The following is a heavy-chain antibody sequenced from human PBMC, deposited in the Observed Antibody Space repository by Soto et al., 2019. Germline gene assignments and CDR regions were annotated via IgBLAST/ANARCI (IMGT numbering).Heavy chain of an antibody. CDR3: ASDLVGASDSYGLDV. CDR1: GFTFSNYG. CDR2: IWHDGNNK. D-gene: IGHD1-26*01. V-gene: IGHV3-33*01. Sequence: PGGSLRLSCAASGFTFSNYGMHWVRQAPGKGLEWVAIIWHDGNNKYYADSVRGRFIISRDNSKNRLYLQMNNLRAEDTAVYYCASDLVGASDSYGLDVWGQGTPVTVSS. J-gene: IGHJ6*02.